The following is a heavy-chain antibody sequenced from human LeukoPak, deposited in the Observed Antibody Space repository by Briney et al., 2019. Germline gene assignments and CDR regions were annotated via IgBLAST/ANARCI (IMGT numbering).Heavy chain of an antibody. J-gene: IGHJ3*02. CDR3: ARVRGHDGAAFDI. Sequence: SETLSLTCTVSGGSISSYYWSWIRQPPGKGLEWIGYIYYSGSTNYNPSLKSRVTISVDTSKNQFSLKLSSVTAADTAVYYCARVRGHDGAAFDIWGQGTMVTVSS. CDR1: GGSISSYY. CDR2: IYYSGST. V-gene: IGHV4-59*01. D-gene: IGHD3-16*01.